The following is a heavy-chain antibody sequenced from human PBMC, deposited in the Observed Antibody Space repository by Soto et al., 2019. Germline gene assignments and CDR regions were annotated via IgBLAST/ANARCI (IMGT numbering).Heavy chain of an antibody. CDR1: GFTFSSYG. V-gene: IGHV3-30*18. J-gene: IGHJ4*02. Sequence: GGSLRLSCAASGFTFSSYGMHWVRQAPGKGLEWVAVISYDGSNKYYADSVKGRFTISRDHSKNTLYLQMNSLRAEDTAVYYCAKDSQRDSSGWYGDFDYWGQGTLVTVSS. CDR2: ISYDGSNK. CDR3: AKDSQRDSSGWYGDFDY. D-gene: IGHD6-19*01.